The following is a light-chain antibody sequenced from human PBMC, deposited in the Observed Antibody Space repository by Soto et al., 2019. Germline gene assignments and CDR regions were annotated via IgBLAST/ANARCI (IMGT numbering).Light chain of an antibody. CDR2: SNN. Sequence: SVLTQPPSVSGAPGQKVIISCTGSSSNIGAGYDVHWYQQLPGTAPKLLIYSNNNRPSGVPDRLSGSKSGTSASLAITGLQVEDEADYYCQSYDSSLSAAVFGGGTKLTVL. CDR3: QSYDSSLSAAV. V-gene: IGLV1-40*01. J-gene: IGLJ2*01. CDR1: SSNIGAGYD.